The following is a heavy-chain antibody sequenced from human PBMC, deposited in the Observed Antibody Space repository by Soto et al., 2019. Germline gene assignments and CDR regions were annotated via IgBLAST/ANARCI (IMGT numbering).Heavy chain of an antibody. CDR3: ANGREFYYGLDV. V-gene: IGHV3-30*18. Sequence: GGSLRLSCAASGFTFSSHGMFWVRQAPGKGLEWVAVISYDGSNKYYADSVKGRFTTSRDNSKSTLFLQMNSLRPEDTAVYYCANGREFYYGLDVWGQGTTVTVSS. CDR1: GFTFSSHG. J-gene: IGHJ6*02. CDR2: ISYDGSNK.